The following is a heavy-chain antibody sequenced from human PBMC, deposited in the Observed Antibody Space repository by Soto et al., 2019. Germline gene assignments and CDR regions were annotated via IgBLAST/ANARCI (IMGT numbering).Heavy chain of an antibody. J-gene: IGHJ5*02. D-gene: IGHD3-10*01. V-gene: IGHV2-5*02. CDR3: AHTYYGSGSYSGIVWFDP. CDR1: GFSLSTNGVG. Sequence: QITLKESGPTLVKPTQTLTLTCTFSGFSLSTNGVGVGWIRQPPGKALEWLALIYWDDDKRYSPSLKSKLTITKDTSKNQVVLTMTNMDPVDTATCYCAHTYYGSGSYSGIVWFDPWGQGTLVTVSS. CDR2: IYWDDDK.